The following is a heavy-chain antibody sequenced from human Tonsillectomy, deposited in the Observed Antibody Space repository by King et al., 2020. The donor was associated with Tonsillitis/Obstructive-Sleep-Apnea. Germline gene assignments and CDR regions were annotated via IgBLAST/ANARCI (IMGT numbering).Heavy chain of an antibody. V-gene: IGHV7-4-1*01. J-gene: IGHJ5*02. D-gene: IGHD4-17*01. CDR3: ARDDYGDSVDHYWFDP. CDR2: INTNTENP. Sequence: QLVQSGSELKKPGASVKVSCKASGYTFTIYAMNWVRQAPGQGLEWMGWINTNTENPTYAQGFTGRFVFSLDTSVSTAYLQIGSLKADDTAVYYCARDDYGDSVDHYWFDPWGQGTLVTVSS. CDR1: GYTFTIYA.